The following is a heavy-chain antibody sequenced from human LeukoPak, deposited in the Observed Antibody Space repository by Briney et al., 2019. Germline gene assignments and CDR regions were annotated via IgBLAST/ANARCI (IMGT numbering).Heavy chain of an antibody. Sequence: SETLSLTCTVSGGSISSYYWSWIRQPPGKGLEWIGYIYYSGSTNYNPSLKSRVTISVETSKNEFSLKLRSVTAADTAVYYCARGTLNIPGEHGAFDYWGQGTLVTVSS. V-gene: IGHV4-59*01. CDR2: IYYSGST. CDR3: ARGTLNIPGEHGAFDY. D-gene: IGHD1-14*01. CDR1: GGSISSYY. J-gene: IGHJ4*02.